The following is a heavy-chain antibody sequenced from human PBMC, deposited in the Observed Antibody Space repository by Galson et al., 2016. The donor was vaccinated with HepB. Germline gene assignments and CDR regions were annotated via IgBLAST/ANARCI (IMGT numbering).Heavy chain of an antibody. D-gene: IGHD6-13*01. Sequence: SVKVSCKASGYTFTSYVLSWVRQAPGQGLEWMGWINTSKGNTHYPQKFQDRVTLTIDTSTSTAYMDLRSLRSDDTAVYYCSTRPAAGSPYYFDCWGQGTLVTVSS. CDR3: STRPAAGSPYYFDC. CDR2: INTSKGNT. J-gene: IGHJ4*02. CDR1: GYTFTSYV. V-gene: IGHV1-18*01.